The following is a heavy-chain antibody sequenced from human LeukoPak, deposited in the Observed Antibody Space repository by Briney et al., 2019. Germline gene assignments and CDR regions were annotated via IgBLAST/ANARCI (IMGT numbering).Heavy chain of an antibody. D-gene: IGHD3-10*01. CDR2: INPSGGST. Sequence: ASVKVSCKASGYTFTSYYMHWVRQAPGQGLEWMGIINPSGGSTSYAQKFQGRVTMTRDTSTSTVYMELSSLRSEDTAVYYCARDLRITMVRGNNWFDPWGQGTLVTVSS. CDR3: ARDLRITMVRGNNWFDP. J-gene: IGHJ5*02. V-gene: IGHV1-46*01. CDR1: GYTFTSYY.